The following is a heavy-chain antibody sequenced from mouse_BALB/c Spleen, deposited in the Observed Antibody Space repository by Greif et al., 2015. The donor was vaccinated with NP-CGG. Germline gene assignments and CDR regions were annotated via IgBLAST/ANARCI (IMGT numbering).Heavy chain of an antibody. J-gene: IGHJ2*01. CDR2: ISYSGST. D-gene: IGHD2-1*01. V-gene: IGHV3-8*02. CDR1: GDSITSGY. Sequence: VQLKDSGPSLVKPSQTLSLTCSVTGDSITSGYWNWIRKFPGNELEYMGYISYSGSTYYNPSLKSRISITRDTSKNQYYLQLNSVTTEDTATYYCARYGGNYLYYFDYWGQGTTLTVSS. CDR3: ARYGGNYLYYFDY.